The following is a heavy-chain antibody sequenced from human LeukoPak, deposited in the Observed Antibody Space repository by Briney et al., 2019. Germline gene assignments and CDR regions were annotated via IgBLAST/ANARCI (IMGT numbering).Heavy chain of an antibody. CDR3: AREEMGFDY. CDR1: GYTFTSYY. Sequence: ASVKVSCKASGYTFTSYYMHWVRQAPGQGRESMGISSRSGGSTSYAQKCQFRVTMTKDKYTSSVYMELSSLRSEDTDVYYCAREEMGFDYWGQGTLVTVSS. J-gene: IGHJ4*02. D-gene: IGHD5-24*01. CDR2: SSRSGGST. V-gene: IGHV1-46*01.